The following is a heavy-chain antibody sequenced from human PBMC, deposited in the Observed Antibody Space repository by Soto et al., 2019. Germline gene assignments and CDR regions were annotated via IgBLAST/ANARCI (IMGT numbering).Heavy chain of an antibody. Sequence: PGGSLRLSCAASGFTFSSYAMGWVRQGPGKGLEWVAVVSIGGSTHYADSVRGRFTISRDNSKNTLSLQMNSLTAEDTAVYFCAKRRGAGGHFDYWGQGAPVTAPQ. CDR2: VSIGGST. D-gene: IGHD2-15*01. CDR1: GFTFSSYA. V-gene: IGHV3-23*01. CDR3: AKRRGAGGHFDY. J-gene: IGHJ4*02.